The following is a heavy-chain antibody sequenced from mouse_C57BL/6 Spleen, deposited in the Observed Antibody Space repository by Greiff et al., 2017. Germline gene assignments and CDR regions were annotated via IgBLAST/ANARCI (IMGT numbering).Heavy chain of an antibody. V-gene: IGHV3-6*01. CDR1: GYSITSGYY. D-gene: IGHD1-1*01. CDR2: ISYDGSN. J-gene: IGHJ2*01. CDR3: APSYYYGSGFDY. Sequence: EVKLMESGPGLVKPSQSLSLTCSVTGYSITSGYYWNWIRQFPGNKLEWMGYISYDGSNNYNPSLKNRISITRDTSKNQFFLKLNSVTTEDTATYYCAPSYYYGSGFDYWGQGTTLTVSS.